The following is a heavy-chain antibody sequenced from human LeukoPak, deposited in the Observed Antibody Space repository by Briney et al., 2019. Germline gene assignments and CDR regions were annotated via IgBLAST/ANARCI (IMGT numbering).Heavy chain of an antibody. CDR3: ARMVASGYDADNYFDY. D-gene: IGHD5-12*01. Sequence: ASVKVSCKASGYIFTNFGISWVRQAPGQGLEWMGWVSTRRDDANYAQKIQDRVIMTTDTSTSTAYMELRSLRPDDTAMYYCARMVASGYDADNYFDYWGQGTLVTVSS. J-gene: IGHJ4*02. V-gene: IGHV1-18*01. CDR1: GYIFTNFG. CDR2: VSTRRDDA.